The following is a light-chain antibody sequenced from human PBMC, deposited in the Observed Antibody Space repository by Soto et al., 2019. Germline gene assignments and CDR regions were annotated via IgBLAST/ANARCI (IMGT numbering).Light chain of an antibody. V-gene: IGLV1-47*01. CDR3: AAWDDSLSGL. CDR2: KNN. J-gene: IGLJ2*01. Sequence: QSVLTQPPSASGTPGQRVTISCSGSSSNMGNNYVYWYQQPPGTAPKLLIYKNNQRPSGVPDRFSGSKSGTSASLAISGLRFEDEADYYCAAWDDSLSGLFGGGTKLTVL. CDR1: SSNMGNNY.